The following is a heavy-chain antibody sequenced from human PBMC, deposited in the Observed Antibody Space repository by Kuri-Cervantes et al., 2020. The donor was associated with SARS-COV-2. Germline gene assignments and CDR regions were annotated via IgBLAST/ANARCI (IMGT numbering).Heavy chain of an antibody. J-gene: IGHJ6*02. CDR3: TTFWLFRDIYYYGMDV. D-gene: IGHD3-9*01. V-gene: IGHV3-48*02. Sequence: GGSLRLSCAASGFTFSSYSMNWVRQAPGKGLEWVSYISSSSSTIYYADSVKGRFTISRDNAKNSLYLQMNSLRDEDTAVYYCTTFWLFRDIYYYGMDVWGQGTTVTVSS. CDR1: GFTFSSYS. CDR2: ISSSSSTI.